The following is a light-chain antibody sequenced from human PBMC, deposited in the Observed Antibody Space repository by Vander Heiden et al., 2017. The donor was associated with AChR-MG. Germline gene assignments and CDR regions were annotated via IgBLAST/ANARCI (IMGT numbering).Light chain of an antibody. V-gene: IGLV1-40*01. J-gene: IGLJ2*01. CDR2: GNR. Sequence: GYDVHWYPQLPGTAPQPPIHGNRNRPSGVPDRLPGSKAGTSASLAITGLQAEYEADYYCQSYDSSLSGDVVVGGGTKLTGL. CDR1: GYD. CDR3: QSYDSSLSGDVV.